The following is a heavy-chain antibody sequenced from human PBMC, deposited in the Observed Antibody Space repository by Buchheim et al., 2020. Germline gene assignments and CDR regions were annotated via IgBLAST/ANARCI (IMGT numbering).Heavy chain of an antibody. V-gene: IGHV4-59*01. CDR3: ARGMQLVTNYYYYYGMDV. Sequence: QVQLQESGPGLVKPSETLSLTCTVSGGSISSYYWSWIRQPPGKGLEWIGYIYYSGSTNYNPSLKSRVTISVDTSKNQLSLKLSSVTGADTAVYYCARGMQLVTNYYYYYGMDVWGQGTT. J-gene: IGHJ6*02. CDR2: IYYSGST. D-gene: IGHD6-13*01. CDR1: GGSISSYY.